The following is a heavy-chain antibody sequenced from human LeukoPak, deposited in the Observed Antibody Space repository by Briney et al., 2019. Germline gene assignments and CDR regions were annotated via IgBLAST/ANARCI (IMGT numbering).Heavy chain of an antibody. Sequence: GGSLRLSCAASGFTFSSYAMSWVRQAPGKGLEWVSAISGSGGSTYYADSVKGRFTISRDNSKNTLYLQMNSLRAEDTAVYYCAKDHYDFWSGYPEGYYYYMDVWGKGTTVTVSS. J-gene: IGHJ6*03. V-gene: IGHV3-23*01. CDR3: AKDHYDFWSGYPEGYYYYMDV. CDR2: ISGSGGST. CDR1: GFTFSSYA. D-gene: IGHD3-3*01.